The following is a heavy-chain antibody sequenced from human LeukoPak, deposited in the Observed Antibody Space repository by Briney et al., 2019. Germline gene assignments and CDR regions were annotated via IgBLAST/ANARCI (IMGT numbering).Heavy chain of an antibody. J-gene: IGHJ4*02. D-gene: IGHD6-13*01. Sequence: GGSLRLSCAASGFSFSSFGMHWVRQAPGKGLEWVAFVRYDGNNKYYADSVKGRLTISRDNSKSTLYLQMDSLRAEDTAVYYCAKDTAAAKYYFDYGGQGTLVTVSS. V-gene: IGHV3-30*02. CDR1: GFSFSSFG. CDR2: VRYDGNNK. CDR3: AKDTAAAKYYFDY.